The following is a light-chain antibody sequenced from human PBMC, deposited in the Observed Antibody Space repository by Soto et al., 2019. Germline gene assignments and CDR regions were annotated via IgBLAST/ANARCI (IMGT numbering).Light chain of an antibody. J-gene: IGKJ2*01. CDR1: QSVSSSY. V-gene: IGKV3-20*01. CDR2: GAS. Sequence: EIGLTQSPGTLSLSPGERATLSCRASQSVSSSYLAWYQQKPGQAPRLRIYGASSRATGIPDRFSGSGSGTDFTLTISRLEPEDFAVYYCQQYGSSSYTFGQGTKLEIK. CDR3: QQYGSSSYT.